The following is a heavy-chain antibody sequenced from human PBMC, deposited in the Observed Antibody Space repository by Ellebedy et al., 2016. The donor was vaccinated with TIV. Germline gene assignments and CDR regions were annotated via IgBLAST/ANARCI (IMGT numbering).Heavy chain of an antibody. CDR1: GYTFNRYW. CDR2: IYPGDSDT. D-gene: IGHD6-6*01. CDR3: ARMSSIDGFDV. V-gene: IGHV5-51*01. Sequence: GESLKISXKGSGYTFNRYWIAWVRKIPGRGLEWMGIIYPGDSDTRYRPSFRGQVTISVDKSTSTAYLQWRRLKASDTAMYFCARMSSIDGFDVWGQGTMVTVSS. J-gene: IGHJ3*01.